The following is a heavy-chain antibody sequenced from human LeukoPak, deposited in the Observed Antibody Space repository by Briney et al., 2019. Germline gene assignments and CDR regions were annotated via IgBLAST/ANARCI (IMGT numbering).Heavy chain of an antibody. Sequence: GGSLRLSCVAYGFTFSGSPVHWVRQAAGKGLEWVGLMTSRDKNYATSYTASVKGRFTISRDDSKNTAYLQMNSLKTEDTAMYYCSSSYFYYDSSYSRYYFDYWGQGALVTVSS. J-gene: IGHJ4*02. V-gene: IGHV3-73*01. D-gene: IGHD3-22*01. CDR3: SSSYFYYDSSYSRYYFDY. CDR1: GFTFSGSP. CDR2: MTSRDKNYAT.